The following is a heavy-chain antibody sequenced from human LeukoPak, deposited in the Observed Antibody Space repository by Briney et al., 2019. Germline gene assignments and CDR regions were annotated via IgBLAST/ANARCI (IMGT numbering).Heavy chain of an antibody. CDR2: ISAYNGNT. J-gene: IGHJ6*02. Sequence: ASVKVSCKASGYTFTSYGISWVRQAPGQGLEWMGRISAYNGNTNYAQKLQGRVTMTTDTSTSTAYMELRSLRSDDTAVYYCAREALGFRSGPNYYYYGMDVWGQGTTVTVSS. CDR1: GYTFTSYG. D-gene: IGHD3-3*01. V-gene: IGHV1-18*01. CDR3: AREALGFRSGPNYYYYGMDV.